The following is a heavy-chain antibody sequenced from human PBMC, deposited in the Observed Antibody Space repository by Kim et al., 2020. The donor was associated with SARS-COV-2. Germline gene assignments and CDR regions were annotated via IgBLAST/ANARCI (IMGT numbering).Heavy chain of an antibody. J-gene: IGHJ4*02. CDR2: ISTNGGST. CDR1: GFTFSSYA. Sequence: LRLSCSASGFTFSSYAMHWVRQAPGKGLEYVSGISTNGGSTYYADSVKDRFIISRDNSRNMLNLQMSSLRSEDTAVYYCVKERTSGWYDFDYWGQGTLVTVSS. D-gene: IGHD6-19*01. CDR3: VKERTSGWYDFDY. V-gene: IGHV3-64D*06.